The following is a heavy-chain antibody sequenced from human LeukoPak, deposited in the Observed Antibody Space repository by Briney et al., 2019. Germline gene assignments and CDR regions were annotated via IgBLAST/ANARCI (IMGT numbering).Heavy chain of an antibody. CDR3: ARRGDYGGNLDY. CDR1: GGSISSYY. Sequence: SETLSLICAVSGGSISSYYWSWIRQPPGKGLEWIGYIYYSGSTNYNPSLKSRVTIPVDTSKNQFSLKLSSVTAADTAVYYCARRGDYGGNLDYWGQGTLVTVSS. D-gene: IGHD4-23*01. V-gene: IGHV4-59*01. J-gene: IGHJ4*02. CDR2: IYYSGST.